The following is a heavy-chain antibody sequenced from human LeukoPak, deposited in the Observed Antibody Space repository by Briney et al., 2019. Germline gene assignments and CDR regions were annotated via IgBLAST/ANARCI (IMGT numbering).Heavy chain of an antibody. Sequence: GGSPRLSCAASGFTFSSYAMSWVRQAPGKGLEWVSAISGSGGSTYYADSVKGRFTISRDNSKNTLYLQMNSLRAEDTAVYYCAKGGLVISSYFDYWGQGTLVTVSS. CDR1: GFTFSSYA. CDR3: AKGGLVISSYFDY. V-gene: IGHV3-23*01. CDR2: ISGSGGST. J-gene: IGHJ4*02. D-gene: IGHD3-9*01.